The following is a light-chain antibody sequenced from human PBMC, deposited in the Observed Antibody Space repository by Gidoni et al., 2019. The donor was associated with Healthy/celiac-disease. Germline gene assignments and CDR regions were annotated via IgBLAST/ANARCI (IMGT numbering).Light chain of an antibody. J-gene: IGKJ4*01. V-gene: IGKV1-5*03. Sequence: DIQMTQSPSTLSASVADRVTLTCQASQNINKWLPWYQQRPGKVTQLLMQEASTLQNGVPSRFSGSGSGTEYSLTIGSLQPDEFLTYYCQQYDTYSPTFGGGTKVEIK. CDR2: EAS. CDR3: QQYDTYSPT. CDR1: QNINKW.